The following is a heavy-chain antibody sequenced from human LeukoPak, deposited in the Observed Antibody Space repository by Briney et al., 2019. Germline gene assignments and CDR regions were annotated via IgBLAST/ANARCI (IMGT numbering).Heavy chain of an antibody. V-gene: IGHV4-59*12. CDR3: ARRGYSYGPSYYFDY. CDR2: IYYTGST. Sequence: SETLSLTCTVSGGSISSYYWSWIRQPPGKGLEWIGYIYYTGSTNYNPSLKSRVTISVDTSKNQFSLKLSSVTAADTAVYYCARRGYSYGPSYYFDYWGQGTLVTVSS. CDR1: GGSISSYY. J-gene: IGHJ4*02. D-gene: IGHD5-18*01.